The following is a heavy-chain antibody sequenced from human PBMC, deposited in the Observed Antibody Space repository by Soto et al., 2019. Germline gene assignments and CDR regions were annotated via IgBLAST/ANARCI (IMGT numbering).Heavy chain of an antibody. CDR3: ATTTLSGTSSSWSHHEL. Sequence: ASVKVSCKVSGYTLTELSMHWVRQAPGEGLEWMGGFDPEDGETIYAQKFQGRVTMTEDTSTDTAYMELSSLRSEDTAVYYCATTTLSGTSSSWSHHELWGQGTTVTVSS. CDR2: FDPEDGET. V-gene: IGHV1-24*01. CDR1: GYTLTELS. J-gene: IGHJ6*02. D-gene: IGHD6-13*01.